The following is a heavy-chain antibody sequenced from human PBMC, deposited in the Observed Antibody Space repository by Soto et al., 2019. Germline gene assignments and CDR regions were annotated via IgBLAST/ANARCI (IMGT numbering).Heavy chain of an antibody. CDR3: ARRKTRPEAFDY. CDR2: VYSSGST. CDR1: GGSISGYY. Sequence: SETLSLTCTVSGGSISGYYWSWIRQPPGKRLEWIGYVYSSGSTKYNPSLRSRVTISLDTSKSQFSLKLNSVTAADTAVYYCARRKTRPEAFDYWGQGILVTVSS. V-gene: IGHV4-59*08. J-gene: IGHJ4*02.